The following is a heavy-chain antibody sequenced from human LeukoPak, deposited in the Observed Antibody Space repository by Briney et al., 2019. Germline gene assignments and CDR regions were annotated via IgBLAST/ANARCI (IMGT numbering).Heavy chain of an antibody. D-gene: IGHD3-16*01. J-gene: IGHJ6*03. V-gene: IGHV4-39*01. CDR2: IYYSGST. Sequence: SETLSLTCTVSGGSISSSSYYWGWIRLPPGKGLEWIRSIYYSGSTYYNPSLKSRVTISVDTSKNQFSLKLSSVTAADTAVYYCARRGRYYYYMDVWGKGTTVTVSS. CDR3: ARRGRYYYYMDV. CDR1: GGSISSSSYY.